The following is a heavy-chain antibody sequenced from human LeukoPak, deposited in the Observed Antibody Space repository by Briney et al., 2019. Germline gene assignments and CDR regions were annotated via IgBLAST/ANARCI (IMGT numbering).Heavy chain of an antibody. CDR1: GGSISSSNW. V-gene: IGHV4-4*02. Sequence: SETLSLTCAVSGGSISSSNWWSWVRQPPGKGLEWIGEIYHSGSTYYNPSLKSRVTLSVDMSKNQLSLKVSSVTAADTAVYYCARDAGYGHYNYWGQGTLVTVSS. CDR2: IYHSGST. CDR3: ARDAGYGHYNY. D-gene: IGHD5-18*01. J-gene: IGHJ4*02.